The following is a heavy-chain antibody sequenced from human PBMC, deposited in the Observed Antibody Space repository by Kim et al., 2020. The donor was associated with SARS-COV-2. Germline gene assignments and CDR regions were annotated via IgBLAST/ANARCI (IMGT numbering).Heavy chain of an antibody. D-gene: IGHD3-3*01. V-gene: IGHV1-18*01. J-gene: IGHJ6*02. Sequence: ASVKVSCKASGYTFTSYGISWVRQAPGQGLEWMGWISAYNGNTNYAQKLQGRVTMTTDTSTSTAYMELRSLRSDDTAVYYCARDRVPYDFWSGSLPTYYYYGMDVWGQGTTVTVSS. CDR3: ARDRVPYDFWSGSLPTYYYYGMDV. CDR2: ISAYNGNT. CDR1: GYTFTSYG.